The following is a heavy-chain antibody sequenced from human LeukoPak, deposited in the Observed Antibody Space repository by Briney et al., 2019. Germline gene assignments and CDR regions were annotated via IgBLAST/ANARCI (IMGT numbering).Heavy chain of an antibody. CDR1: GYTFTSYD. CDR3: ARQIAVAGYYYLDY. Sequence: ASVKVSCKASGYTFTSYDINWVRQATGQGLEWMGWMNPNSGNTGYAQKFQGRVTMTRNTSISTAYMELSSLRSEDTAVYYCARQIAVAGYYYLDYWGQGTLVTVSS. D-gene: IGHD6-19*01. CDR2: MNPNSGNT. V-gene: IGHV1-8*01. J-gene: IGHJ4*02.